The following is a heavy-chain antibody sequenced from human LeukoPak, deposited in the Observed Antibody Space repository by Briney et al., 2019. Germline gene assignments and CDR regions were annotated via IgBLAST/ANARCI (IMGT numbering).Heavy chain of an antibody. J-gene: IGHJ5*02. CDR2: ISAYNGNT. Sequence: GASVKVSCKASGYTFTTYGINWVRQAPGQGLEWMGWISAYNGNTNYAQNLQGRVTLTTDTSASTAYKELRSPRSDDTAVYYCARDLIAARPGWFDPWGQGTLVIVSS. CDR3: ARDLIAARPGWFDP. D-gene: IGHD6-6*01. CDR1: GYTFTTYG. V-gene: IGHV1-18*01.